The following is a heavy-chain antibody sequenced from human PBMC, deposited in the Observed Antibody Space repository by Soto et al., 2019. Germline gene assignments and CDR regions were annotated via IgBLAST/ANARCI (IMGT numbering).Heavy chain of an antibody. CDR2: IYYSGST. Sequence: KPSETLSLTCTVSGGSISSHYWSWIRQPPGNGLEWIGYIYYSGSTNYNPSLKSRVTVSVDTSKNQFSLKLSSVTAADTAVYYCARHYSSSLKWFDSWGQGTLVTVSS. CDR1: GGSISSHY. CDR3: ARHYSSSLKWFDS. D-gene: IGHD6-13*01. V-gene: IGHV4-59*11. J-gene: IGHJ5*01.